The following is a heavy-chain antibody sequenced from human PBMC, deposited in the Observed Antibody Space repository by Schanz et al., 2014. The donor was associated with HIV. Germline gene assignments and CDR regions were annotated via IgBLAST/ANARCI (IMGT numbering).Heavy chain of an antibody. CDR2: MNPNSGHT. V-gene: IGHV1-8*01. J-gene: IGHJ4*02. Sequence: QVQLVQSGAEVKNPGASVKVSCKASGYTFSSYDINWVRQATGQGLEWMGWMNPNSGHTGYAQKFQGRVDMTRTTSISTAYMELRGLTSEDTAVYFCARGRETVTTYFDFWGQGTLVTVSS. CDR1: GYTFSSYD. D-gene: IGHD4-17*01. CDR3: ARGRETVTTYFDF.